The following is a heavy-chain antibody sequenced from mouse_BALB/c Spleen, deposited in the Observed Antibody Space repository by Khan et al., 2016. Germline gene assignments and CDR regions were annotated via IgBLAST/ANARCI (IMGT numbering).Heavy chain of an antibody. D-gene: IGHD4-1*01. Sequence: QVQLQQPGTELMKPGASVKISCKATGYTFSSYWIEWVKQRPGHGLEWIGEILPGSGTTNYNEKFKGKATFTADTSSNTAYMQLSSLTSEDSAVYYCAPGTRRAWFAYWGQGTLVTVSA. CDR2: ILPGSGTT. J-gene: IGHJ3*01. CDR3: APGTRRAWFAY. V-gene: IGHV1-9*01. CDR1: GYTFSSYW.